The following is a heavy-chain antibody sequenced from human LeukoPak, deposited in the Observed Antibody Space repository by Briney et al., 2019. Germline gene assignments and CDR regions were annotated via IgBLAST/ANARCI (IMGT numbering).Heavy chain of an antibody. CDR2: FSGSSSYI. J-gene: IGHJ4*02. Sequence: KAGGSLRLSCAASGFTFSSYSMNWVRQAPGKGLEWVSSFSGSSSYIYYADSVRGRLTISRDNAKNSLFLQMNGLRAEDTAIYYCAREGSSSGSFDYWGQGTLVTVSS. V-gene: IGHV3-21*01. CDR1: GFTFSSYS. D-gene: IGHD6-19*01. CDR3: AREGSSSGSFDY.